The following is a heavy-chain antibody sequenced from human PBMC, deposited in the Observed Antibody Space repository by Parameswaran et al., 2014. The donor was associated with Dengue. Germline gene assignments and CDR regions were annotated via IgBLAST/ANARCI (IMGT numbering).Heavy chain of an antibody. V-gene: IGHV3-23*01. J-gene: IGHJ4*02. D-gene: IGHD4-17*01. Sequence: VRQMPGKGLEWVSAISGSGGSTYYADSVKGRFTISRDNSKNTLYLQMNSLRAEDTAVYYCAKDISPMTTVTSPYDYWGQGTLVTVSS. CDR3: AKDISPMTTVTSPYDY. CDR2: ISGSGGST.